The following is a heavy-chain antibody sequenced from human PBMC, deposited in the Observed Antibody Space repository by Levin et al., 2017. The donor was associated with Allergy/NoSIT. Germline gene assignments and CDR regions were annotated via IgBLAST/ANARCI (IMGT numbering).Heavy chain of an antibody. CDR3: ARWIGEGVRYYFDY. Sequence: LSLTCAASGFTLSRYGMHWVRQSPGKGLEWVAVIWFDGSKEYYADSVRGRFTISRDTFKNTLYLQMNSLRDEDTAVYYCARWIGEGVRYYFDYWGQGTLVTVSS. CDR2: IWFDGSKE. J-gene: IGHJ4*02. CDR1: GFTLSRYG. D-gene: IGHD3-10*01. V-gene: IGHV3-33*01.